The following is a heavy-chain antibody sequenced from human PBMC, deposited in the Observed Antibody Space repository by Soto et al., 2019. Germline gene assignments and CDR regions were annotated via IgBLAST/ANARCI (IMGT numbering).Heavy chain of an antibody. V-gene: IGHV1-3*05. Sequence: QVQLVQSGAEEKKPGASVKVSCKASGYTFTSYAMHWVRQAPGQRLEWMGWINAGNGNTKYSQKFQGRVTITRDTSASTAYMELSSLRSEDTAVYYCASSQALGSGYYGRFDYRGQGTLVTVSS. CDR2: INAGNGNT. CDR3: ASSQALGSGYYGRFDY. D-gene: IGHD3-22*01. CDR1: GYTFTSYA. J-gene: IGHJ4*02.